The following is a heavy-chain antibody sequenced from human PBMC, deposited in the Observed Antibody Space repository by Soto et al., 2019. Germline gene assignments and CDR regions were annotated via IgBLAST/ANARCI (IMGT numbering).Heavy chain of an antibody. J-gene: IGHJ4*02. CDR1: GGSISSYY. Sequence: QVQLQESGPGLVKPSETLSLTCTVSGGSISSYYWSWIRQPPGKGLEWIGHISYSGSTNYNPSLKSRVTISVDTSKNQFSLRLSSVTAADTAVYFCAREGGYNAPARYWGQGTLVTVSS. CDR2: ISYSGST. V-gene: IGHV4-59*01. CDR3: AREGGYNAPARY. D-gene: IGHD1-26*01.